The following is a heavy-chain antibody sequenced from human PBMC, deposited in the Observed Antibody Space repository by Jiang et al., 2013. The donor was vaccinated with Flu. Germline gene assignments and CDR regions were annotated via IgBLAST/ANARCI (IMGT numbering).Heavy chain of an antibody. CDR1: GGTFSSYT. V-gene: IGHV1-69*04. CDR2: IIPILGIA. D-gene: IGHD3-22*01. J-gene: IGHJ4*02. Sequence: SGAEVKKPGSSVKVSCKASGGTFSSYTISWVRQAPGQGLEWMGRIIPILGIANYAQKFQGRVTITADKSTSTAYMELSSLRSEDTAVYYCARDRTDYYDSSGYPLCWGQGNPGHRLL. CDR3: ARDRTDYYDSSGYPLC.